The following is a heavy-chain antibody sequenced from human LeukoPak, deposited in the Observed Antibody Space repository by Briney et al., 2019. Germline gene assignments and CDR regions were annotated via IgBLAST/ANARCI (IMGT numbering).Heavy chain of an antibody. CDR1: GITFSRNW. Sequence: PGGSLRLSCSASGITFSRNWMSWVRQVPGKGLEWVANINEDGSEPYYVDSVKGRFTISRDNAKSLLYLQLNSLRAEDTAVYYCARDSSGYDYWGQGTLVTVSS. CDR2: INEDGSEP. V-gene: IGHV3-7*01. CDR3: ARDSSGYDY. D-gene: IGHD3-22*01. J-gene: IGHJ4*02.